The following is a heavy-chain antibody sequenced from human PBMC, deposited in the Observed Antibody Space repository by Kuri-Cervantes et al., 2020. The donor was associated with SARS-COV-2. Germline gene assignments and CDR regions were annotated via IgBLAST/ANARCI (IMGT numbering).Heavy chain of an antibody. Sequence: GSLRLSCTVSGGSISSYYWSWIRQPPGQGLEWLGYIYYSGSTKYNPSLESRVTISLDTSRNQFPLKLSSVTAADSAVYYCARSGYYSRGVTYYYMDVWDKGTTVTVSS. CDR2: IYYSGST. V-gene: IGHV4-59*12. D-gene: IGHD3-22*01. J-gene: IGHJ6*03. CDR1: GGSISSYY. CDR3: ARSGYYSRGVTYYYMDV.